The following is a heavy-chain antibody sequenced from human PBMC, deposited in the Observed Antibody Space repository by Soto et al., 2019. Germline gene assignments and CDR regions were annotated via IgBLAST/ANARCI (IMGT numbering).Heavy chain of an antibody. CDR3: ARDFGAAAAKAPFDT. CDR1: GFTFSSYG. D-gene: IGHD6-13*01. CDR2: IWYDGSNK. V-gene: IGHV3-33*01. Sequence: GGSLRLSCAASGFTFSSYGMHWVRQAPGKGLEWVAVIWYDGSNKYYADSVKGRFTISRDNSKNTPYLQMNSLRAEDTAVYYCARDFGAAAAKAPFDTWGQGTLVTVSS. J-gene: IGHJ5*02.